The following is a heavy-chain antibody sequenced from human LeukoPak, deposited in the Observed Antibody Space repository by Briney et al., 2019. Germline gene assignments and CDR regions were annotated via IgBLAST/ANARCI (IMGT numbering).Heavy chain of an antibody. J-gene: IGHJ5*02. CDR2: IIPIFGTA. D-gene: IGHD2-15*01. CDR3: ARPRYCSGGSCYHWFDP. Sequence: SVKVSCKASGGTFSSYAISWVRQAPGQGLEWMGGIIPIFGTANYAQKFQGRVTITADKSTSTAYMELSSLRSGDTAVYYCARPRYCSGGSCYHWFDPWGQGTLVTVSS. CDR1: GGTFSSYA. V-gene: IGHV1-69*06.